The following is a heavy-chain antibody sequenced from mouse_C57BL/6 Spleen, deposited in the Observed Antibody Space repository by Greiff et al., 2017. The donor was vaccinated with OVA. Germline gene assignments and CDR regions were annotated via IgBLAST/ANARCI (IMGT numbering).Heavy chain of an antibody. CDR3: ARSRTGSYWYFEV. Sequence: QVQLQQPGAELVKPGASVKLSCKASGYTFTSYWMHWVKQRPGQGLEWIGMIHPNSGSTNYNEKFKSKATLTVDKSSSTAYLQLSSLTSEDSAVYYCARSRTGSYWYFEVWGTGTTVTVSS. CDR2: IHPNSGST. D-gene: IGHD4-1*01. CDR1: GYTFTSYW. V-gene: IGHV1-64*01. J-gene: IGHJ1*03.